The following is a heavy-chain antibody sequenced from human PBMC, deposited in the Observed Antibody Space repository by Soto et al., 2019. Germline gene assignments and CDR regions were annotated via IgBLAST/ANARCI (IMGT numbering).Heavy chain of an antibody. V-gene: IGHV4-59*08. D-gene: IGHD2-2*01. CDR2: IYYSGST. CDR3: ARVVVPAALLWYFDL. J-gene: IGHJ2*01. CDR1: GGSISSYY. Sequence: QVQLQESGPGLVKPSETLSLTCTVSGGSISSYYWSWIRQPPGKGLEWIGYIYYSGSTNYNPSLKSRVTISVDTSKNQFSLKLSSVTAADTAVYYCARVVVPAALLWYFDLWGRGTLVTVSS.